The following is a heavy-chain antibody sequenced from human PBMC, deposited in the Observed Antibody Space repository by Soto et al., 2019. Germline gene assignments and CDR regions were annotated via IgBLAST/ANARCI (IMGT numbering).Heavy chain of an antibody. Sequence: GGSLRLSCAASGFTFRSYARSWVRQAPGKGLEWVSAISGSGGSTYYADSVKGRFTISRDNSKNTLYLQMNSLRAEDTAVYYCAKDLYCSGGSCYHVQYWGQGTLVTVSS. CDR2: ISGSGGST. CDR3: AKDLYCSGGSCYHVQY. V-gene: IGHV3-23*01. J-gene: IGHJ4*02. CDR1: GFTFRSYA. D-gene: IGHD2-15*01.